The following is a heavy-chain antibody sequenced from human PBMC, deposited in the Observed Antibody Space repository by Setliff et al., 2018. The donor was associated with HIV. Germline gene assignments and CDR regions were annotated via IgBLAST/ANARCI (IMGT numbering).Heavy chain of an antibody. CDR3: ARDSSSWGGDAFDI. D-gene: IGHD6-13*01. J-gene: IGHJ3*02. Sequence: PSETLSLTCTVSGGSISSHYWSWIRQPPGKGLEWIGSIYYSGSTNYNPSLKSRVTISVDTSKNQFSLKLSSVTAADTAVYYCARDSSSWGGDAFDIWGQGTMVTVSS. V-gene: IGHV4-59*11. CDR2: IYYSGST. CDR1: GGSISSHY.